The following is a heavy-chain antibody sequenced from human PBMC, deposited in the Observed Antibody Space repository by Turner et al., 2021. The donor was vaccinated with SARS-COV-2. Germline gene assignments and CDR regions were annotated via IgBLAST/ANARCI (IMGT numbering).Heavy chain of an antibody. V-gene: IGHV3-30-3*01. CDR3: ASGGLWPGQSGGFDI. D-gene: IGHD5-18*01. CDR1: GFTFSSYA. Sequence: QVQLVESGGGVVQPGRSLRLSCSATGFTFSSYAMHWVRQAPGKGLEWVTVISYDGSNKYYADSVKGRFTISRDNSKNTLYLQMSSLRAEDTAVYYCASGGLWPGQSGGFDIWGQGTMVTVSS. J-gene: IGHJ3*02. CDR2: ISYDGSNK.